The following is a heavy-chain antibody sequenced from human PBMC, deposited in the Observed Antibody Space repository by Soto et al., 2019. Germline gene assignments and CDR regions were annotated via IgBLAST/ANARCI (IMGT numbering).Heavy chain of an antibody. CDR2: IGPNGGT. CDR3: ARHGGYYFDY. J-gene: IGHJ4*02. V-gene: IGHV4-34*01. Sequence: QVHLQQWGAGLLRTSETLSVTRAVYGGSFSGFYWSWIRQPPGQGLEWIGEIGPNGGTIYNPSLESRVTISADSSNNQISLKLNSVTAADTAVYYCARHGGYYFDYWGQGAPVTVSS. CDR1: GGSFSGFY. D-gene: IGHD3-16*01.